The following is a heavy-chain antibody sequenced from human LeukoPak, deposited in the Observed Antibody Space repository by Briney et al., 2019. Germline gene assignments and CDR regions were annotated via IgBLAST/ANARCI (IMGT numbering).Heavy chain of an antibody. D-gene: IGHD6-19*01. CDR1: GFTFSSYS. CDR2: ISSSSSYI. CDR3: ARDHVYSSGWYSEDWFDP. Sequence: GGSLRLSCAASGFTFSSYSMNWVRQAPGKGLEWVSSISSSSSYIYYADSVKGRFTISRDNAKNSLYLQMNSLRAEDTAVYYCARDHVYSSGWYSEDWFDPWGQGTLVTVSS. J-gene: IGHJ5*02. V-gene: IGHV3-21*01.